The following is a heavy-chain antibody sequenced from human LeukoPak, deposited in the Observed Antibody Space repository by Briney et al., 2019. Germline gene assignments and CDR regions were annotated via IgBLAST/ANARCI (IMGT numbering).Heavy chain of an antibody. CDR2: INSGGSST. J-gene: IGHJ6*03. V-gene: IGHV3-74*01. CDR3: ARGSSSWYYDYYYMDV. Sequence: GGSLRLSCAASGFTFSSYWMHWVRQAPGKGLVWVSRINSGGSSTSYADSVKARFTISRDNAKNTLYLQMNSLRAEDTAVYYCARGSSSWYYDYYYMDVWGKGTTVTVSS. CDR1: GFTFSSYW. D-gene: IGHD6-13*01.